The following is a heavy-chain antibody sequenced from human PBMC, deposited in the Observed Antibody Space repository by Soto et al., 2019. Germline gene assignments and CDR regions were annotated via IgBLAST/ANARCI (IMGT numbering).Heavy chain of an antibody. Sequence: SETLSLTCTVSGGSISSYYWSWIRQPPGKGLEWIGYIYYSGSTNYNPSLKSRVTISVDTSKNQFSLKLSSVTAADTAVYYCARGSYFPYYFDYWGQGTLVTVSS. J-gene: IGHJ4*02. D-gene: IGHD3-10*01. CDR2: IYYSGST. V-gene: IGHV4-59*01. CDR3: ARGSYFPYYFDY. CDR1: GGSISSYY.